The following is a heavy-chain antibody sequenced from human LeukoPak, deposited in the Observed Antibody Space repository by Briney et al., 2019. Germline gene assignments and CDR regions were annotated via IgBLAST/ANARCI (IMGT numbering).Heavy chain of an antibody. CDR1: GFTFSSYA. CDR3: AKDATPYGSGRHYFDY. V-gene: IGHV3-23*01. CDR2: ISGSGGST. J-gene: IGHJ4*02. Sequence: GGSLRLSCAASGFTFSSYAMSWVRQAPGKGLEWVSAISGSGGSTYYADSVKGRFTISRDNSKNTLYLQMDSLRAEDTAVYYCAKDATPYGSGRHYFDYWGQGTLVTVSS. D-gene: IGHD3-10*01.